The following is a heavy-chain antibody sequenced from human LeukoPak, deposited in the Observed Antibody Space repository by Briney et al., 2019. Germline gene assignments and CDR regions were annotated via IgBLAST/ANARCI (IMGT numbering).Heavy chain of an antibody. D-gene: IGHD3-9*01. V-gene: IGHV3-23*01. CDR2: ISGSGGST. J-gene: IGHJ6*03. Sequence: GGSLSLSCAASWFNFSSYAMSWLGQAPGRGLEWVSAISGSGGSTYYADSVKGRFTISRDNSKNTLYLQMNRLRAEDTAVYYCAKDRRDILTGLHYYYYMDVWGKGTTVTVS. CDR1: WFNFSSYA. CDR3: AKDRRDILTGLHYYYYMDV.